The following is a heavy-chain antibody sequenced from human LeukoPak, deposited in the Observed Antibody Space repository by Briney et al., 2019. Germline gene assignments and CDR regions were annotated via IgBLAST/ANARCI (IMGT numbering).Heavy chain of an antibody. CDR1: GGSISSISYY. CDR2: MYHNGST. D-gene: IGHD5-24*01. J-gene: IGHJ5*02. Sequence: SETLSLTCTVSGGSISSISYYWGWIRQPPGKGLEWIGSMYHNGSTYYNPSLKSRVTISVDTSKNQFSLKLTSVTAADTAVYYCARHPSGRMWLQQGGWFDPWGQGTLVTVSS. CDR3: ARHPSGRMWLQQGGWFDP. V-gene: IGHV4-39*01.